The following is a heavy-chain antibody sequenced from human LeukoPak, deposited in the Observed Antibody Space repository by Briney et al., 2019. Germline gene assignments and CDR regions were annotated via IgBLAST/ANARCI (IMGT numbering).Heavy chain of an antibody. Sequence: GGSLRLSCAASGFTFSSYAMHWVRQAPGKGLEYVSAISSNGGSTYYANSVKGRFTISRDNSKNTLYLQMGSLRAEDMAVYYCARGAPGDYWGQGTLVTVSS. CDR1: GFTFSSYA. V-gene: IGHV3-64*01. CDR2: ISSNGGST. J-gene: IGHJ4*02. CDR3: ARGAPGDY.